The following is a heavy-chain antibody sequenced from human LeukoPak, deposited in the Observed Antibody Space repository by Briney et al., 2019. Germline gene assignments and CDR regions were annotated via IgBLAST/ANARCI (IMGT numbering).Heavy chain of an antibody. Sequence: SESLSLTCTVSGGSISTYYWSWSRQPPGKGLEYIGYIHYSGSTNYNPSLESRVTMSLDTSKNQFSLKLSSVTAADTAVYYCAREEVPHGFDIWGQGKIVPVSS. J-gene: IGHJ3*02. CDR3: AREEVPHGFDI. CDR2: IHYSGST. CDR1: GGSISTYY. V-gene: IGHV4-59*01.